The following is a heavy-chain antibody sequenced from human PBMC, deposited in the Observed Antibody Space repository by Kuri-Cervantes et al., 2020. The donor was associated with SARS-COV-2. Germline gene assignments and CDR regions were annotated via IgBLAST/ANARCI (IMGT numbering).Heavy chain of an antibody. V-gene: IGHV3-30-3*01. Sequence: GGSLRLSCAASGFTFSSYAMHWVRQAPGKGLEWVAVISYDGSNKYYADSVKGRFTISRDNSKNTLYLQMNSLRAEDTAVYYCAKDPTYYDFWSGPITFYWYFDPWGRGTLVTVSS. D-gene: IGHD3-3*01. CDR1: GFTFSSYA. CDR3: AKDPTYYDFWSGPITFYWYFDP. CDR2: ISYDGSNK. J-gene: IGHJ2*01.